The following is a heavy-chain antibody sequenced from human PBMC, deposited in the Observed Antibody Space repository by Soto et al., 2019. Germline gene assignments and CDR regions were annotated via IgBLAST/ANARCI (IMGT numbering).Heavy chain of an antibody. CDR1: GYTFTGYY. CDR2: IIPNSGRT. V-gene: IGHV1-2*02. D-gene: IGHD5-12*01. J-gene: IGHJ4*02. CDR3: ASIPHSAGYDSGY. Sequence: GASVKVSCKASGYTFTGYYMHWVRQAPGQGLEWMGRIIPNSGRTNYAQKFQGRVTITTDKSTSTAYMELSSLRSEDTAVYYCASIPHSAGYDSGYWGQGTLVTVSS.